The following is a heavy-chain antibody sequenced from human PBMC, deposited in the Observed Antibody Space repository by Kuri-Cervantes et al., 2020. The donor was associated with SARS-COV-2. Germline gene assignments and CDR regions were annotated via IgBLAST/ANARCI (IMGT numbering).Heavy chain of an antibody. J-gene: IGHJ4*02. D-gene: IGHD3-22*01. CDR1: GFTFDDYA. V-gene: IGHV3-43D*04. CDR3: ARDTYYYDSSGYFDY. CDR2: ISWDGGST. Sequence: GESLKISCAASGFTFDDYAMHWVRQAPGKGLEWVSLISWDGGSTYYADSVKGRFTISRDNAKNSLYLQMNSLRAEDTAVYYCARDTYYYDSSGYFDYWGQGTLVTVSS.